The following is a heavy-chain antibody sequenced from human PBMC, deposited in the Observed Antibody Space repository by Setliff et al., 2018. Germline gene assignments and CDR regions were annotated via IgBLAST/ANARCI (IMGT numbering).Heavy chain of an antibody. CDR3: AALDWGENFYNVDV. J-gene: IGHJ6*03. D-gene: IGHD7-27*01. Sequence: PGGSLRLSCAASGFTVSANDMSWVRQAPGKGLEWISLLYDDGSEFYADSVKGRFTISRDNARNALYLQMVSLRGEDTGVYFCAALDWGENFYNVDVWGKGTTVTVSS. V-gene: IGHV3-53*01. CDR1: GFTVSAND. CDR2: LYDDGSE.